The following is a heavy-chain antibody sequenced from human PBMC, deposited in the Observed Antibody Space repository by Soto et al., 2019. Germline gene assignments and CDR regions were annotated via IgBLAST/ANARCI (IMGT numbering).Heavy chain of an antibody. J-gene: IGHJ4*02. Sequence: QITLNESGPTPVKPRQTLTLTCTFSGFSLTTSGVGVGWIRQSPRKAPEWLALIYWDDDKRYSPSLKSRLTITKDTSKNLLVLTMADLDPADTATYYCAHRVLRTVFGLVTTTAIYFDFWGQGTPVAVSS. V-gene: IGHV2-5*02. CDR1: GFSLTTSGVG. CDR3: AHRVLRTVFGLVTTTAIYFDF. D-gene: IGHD3-3*01. CDR2: IYWDDDK.